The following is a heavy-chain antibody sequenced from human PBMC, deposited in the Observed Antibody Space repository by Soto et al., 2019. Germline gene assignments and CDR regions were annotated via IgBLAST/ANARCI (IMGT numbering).Heavy chain of an antibody. D-gene: IGHD6-13*01. CDR1: GGSISSGGYY. Sequence: LSLTCTVSGGSISSGGYYWSWIRQHPGKGLEWIGYIYYSGSTYYNPSLKSRVTISVDTSKNQFSLKLSSVTAADTAVYYCARDFGSSWYYFDYWGQGTLVTVSS. V-gene: IGHV4-31*03. CDR3: ARDFGSSWYYFDY. J-gene: IGHJ4*02. CDR2: IYYSGST.